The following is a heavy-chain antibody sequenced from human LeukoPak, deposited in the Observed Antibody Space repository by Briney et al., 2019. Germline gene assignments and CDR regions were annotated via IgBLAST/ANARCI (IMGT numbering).Heavy chain of an antibody. CDR2: IIPILGML. CDR1: GGTFSSYA. J-gene: IGHJ4*02. Sequence: ASVKVSCKASGGTFSSYAINWVRQTPGQGLEWMGRIIPILGMLNYAQKFQGRVTVTADKSTSTAYMELSSLRSEDTAVYYCARGDLRSYDILTGYGFDYWGQGTLVTVSS. D-gene: IGHD3-9*01. CDR3: ARGDLRSYDILTGYGFDY. V-gene: IGHV1-69*04.